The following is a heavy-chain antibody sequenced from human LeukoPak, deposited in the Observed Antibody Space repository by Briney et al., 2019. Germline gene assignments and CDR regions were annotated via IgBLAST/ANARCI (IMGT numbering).Heavy chain of an antibody. CDR3: ARAWTGYSYGDY. V-gene: IGHV3-53*01. Sequence: PAGSLRFSCAASGFTVSSNYMSWVRQAPGKGLEWVSVSYSGGITYYADSVKGRLTISRDNSKNTLYLQMNSLRAEDTAVYYCARAWTGYSYGDYWGQGTLVTVSS. CDR2: SYSGGIT. CDR1: GFTVSSNY. J-gene: IGHJ4*02. D-gene: IGHD5-18*01.